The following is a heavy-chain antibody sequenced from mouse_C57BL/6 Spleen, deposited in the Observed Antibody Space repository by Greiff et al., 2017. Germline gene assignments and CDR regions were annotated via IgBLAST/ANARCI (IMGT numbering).Heavy chain of an antibody. CDR1: GFTFTDYY. V-gene: IGHV7-3*01. CDR3: ARSLNYDYDVDWFAY. Sequence: EVQLMESGGGLVQPGGSLSLSCAASGFTFTDYYMSWFRQPPGKALEWLGFIRNKAHGYTTEYSASVKGRFTISRDNSQSILYLQMNALRAEDSATYYCARSLNYDYDVDWFAYWGQGTLVTVSA. CDR2: IRNKAHGYTT. D-gene: IGHD2-4*01. J-gene: IGHJ3*01.